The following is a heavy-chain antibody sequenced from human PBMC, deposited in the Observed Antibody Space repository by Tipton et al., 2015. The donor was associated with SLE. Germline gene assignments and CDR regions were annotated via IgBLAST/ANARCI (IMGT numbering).Heavy chain of an antibody. D-gene: IGHD6-13*01. J-gene: IGHJ6*03. Sequence: GSLRLSCAASGFTFSDYYMSWIRQAPGKGLEWVSYISSSGSTIYYADSVKGRFTISRDNAKNSLYLQMNSLRAEDTAVYYCARAGQPPYYYYYMDVWGKGTTVTVSS. CDR3: ARAGQPPYYYYYMDV. V-gene: IGHV3-11*01. CDR2: ISSSGSTI. CDR1: GFTFSDYY.